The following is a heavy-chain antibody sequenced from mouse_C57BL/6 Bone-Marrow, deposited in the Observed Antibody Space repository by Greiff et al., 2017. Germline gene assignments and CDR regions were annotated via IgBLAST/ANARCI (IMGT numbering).Heavy chain of an antibody. CDR3: ARLIATVY. CDR2: ITPSSGYT. D-gene: IGHD1-1*01. V-gene: IGHV1-4*01. CDR1: GYTFTSYS. J-gene: IGHJ3*01. Sequence: VQLQQSGAELVRPGASVKMSCKASGYTFTSYSMHWVKQRPGQGLEWIGYITPSSGYTKYNQKFKDKATLTADKSSSTAYMQQSSLTSEDSAVYYCARLIATVYWGQGTLVTVSA.